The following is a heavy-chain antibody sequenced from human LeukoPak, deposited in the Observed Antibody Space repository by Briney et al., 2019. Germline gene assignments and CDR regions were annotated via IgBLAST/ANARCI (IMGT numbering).Heavy chain of an antibody. CDR1: GGSISSYY. D-gene: IGHD7-27*01. V-gene: IGHV4-59*01. CDR2: IYYSGST. CDR3: AREGPLTGDPVSFDY. J-gene: IGHJ4*02. Sequence: PSETLSLTCTVSGGSISSYYWNWIRQPPGKGLEWIGYIYYSGSTSYNPFLKSRVTISVDTSKNQFSLKLSSVTAADTAIYFCAREGPLTGDPVSFDYWGQGALVTVSS.